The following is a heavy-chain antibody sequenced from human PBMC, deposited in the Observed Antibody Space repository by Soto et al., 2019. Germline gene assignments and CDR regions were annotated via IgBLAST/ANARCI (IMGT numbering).Heavy chain of an antibody. V-gene: IGHV3-74*01. CDR1: KFTITSYW. J-gene: IGHJ6*02. Sequence: EVQLVESGGGLVQPGGSVRLSCAASKFTITSYWMHWVRQAPGKGLVWVSRINRDGSSISYADAVKGRFTISRDNAKNTLYLQMNSLRVEDTAVYYCAREVSHGYVLRGMDVWGQGTTVTFFS. D-gene: IGHD5-18*01. CDR2: INRDGSSI. CDR3: AREVSHGYVLRGMDV.